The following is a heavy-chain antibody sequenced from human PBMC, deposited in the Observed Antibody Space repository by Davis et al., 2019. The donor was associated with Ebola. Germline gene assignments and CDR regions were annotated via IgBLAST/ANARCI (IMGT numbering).Heavy chain of an antibody. Sequence: ASVKVSCKASGYTFTGYYMHWIRQAPGQGLEWMVCINPNSGGTIYAQKFQGRVIMTRDTSSNTAYMELSSLTSDDTAVYYCARSYGLVVPATAGYWGQGTLVTVPS. D-gene: IGHD2-15*01. CDR2: INPNSGGT. CDR1: GYTFTGYY. CDR3: ARSYGLVVPATAGY. V-gene: IGHV1-2*02. J-gene: IGHJ4*02.